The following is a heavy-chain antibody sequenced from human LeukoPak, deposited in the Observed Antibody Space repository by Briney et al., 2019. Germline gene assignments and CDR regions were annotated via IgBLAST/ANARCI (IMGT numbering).Heavy chain of an antibody. J-gene: IGHJ3*02. CDR2: INSDGSST. CDR3: ARYGNGAWLAHYSFDI. Sequence: GGSLRLSCAASGFTFSSYWMHWVRQAPGKGLVWVSRINSDGSSTNYADSVKGRFTNSRDNAKNTLYLQMNSLRAEDAAVYYCARYGNGAWLAHYSFDIWGQGTMVTVSS. D-gene: IGHD6-19*01. CDR1: GFTFSSYW. V-gene: IGHV3-74*01.